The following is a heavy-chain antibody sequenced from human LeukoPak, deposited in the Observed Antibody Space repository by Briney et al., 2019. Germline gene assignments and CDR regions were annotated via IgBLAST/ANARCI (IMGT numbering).Heavy chain of an antibody. Sequence: GGSLRLSCAASGFTFSSYAMHWVRQAPGKGLEWVAVISYDGSNKYYADSVKGRFTISRDNSKNTLYLQMNSLRAEDTAVYYCARSGYSSSFDYWGQGTLVTVPS. D-gene: IGHD6-13*01. J-gene: IGHJ4*02. CDR2: ISYDGSNK. CDR3: ARSGYSSSFDY. V-gene: IGHV3-30*04. CDR1: GFTFSSYA.